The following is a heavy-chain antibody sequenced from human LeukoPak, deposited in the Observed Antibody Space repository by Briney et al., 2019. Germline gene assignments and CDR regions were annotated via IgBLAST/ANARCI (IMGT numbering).Heavy chain of an antibody. V-gene: IGHV3-53*01. J-gene: IGHJ4*02. CDR3: AREATITRFGY. D-gene: IGHD5-24*01. CDR2: IYSGGST. CDR1: GFTVSSNY. Sequence: SGGSLRLSCAASGFTVSSNYMSWVRQAPGKGLEWVSVIYSGGSTYYADSVKGRFTISRDNSKNTLYLQMNSLRAEDTAVYYCAREATITRFGYWGQGTLVTASS.